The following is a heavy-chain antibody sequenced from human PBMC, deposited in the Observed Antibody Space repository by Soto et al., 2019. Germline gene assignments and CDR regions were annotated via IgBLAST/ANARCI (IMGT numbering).Heavy chain of an antibody. CDR3: AGGITVAGPSRDGFDI. CDR2: IYHSGST. D-gene: IGHD6-19*01. CDR1: SGSISSSNW. Sequence: QVQLQESGPGLVKPSGTLSLTCAVSSGSISSSNWWSWVRQPPGKGLEWIGEIYHSGSTNYNPSLKGRVTISLDKSTNQFSLKLSSVTAADTAVYYCAGGITVAGPSRDGFDIWGQGTMVTVSS. V-gene: IGHV4-4*02. J-gene: IGHJ3*02.